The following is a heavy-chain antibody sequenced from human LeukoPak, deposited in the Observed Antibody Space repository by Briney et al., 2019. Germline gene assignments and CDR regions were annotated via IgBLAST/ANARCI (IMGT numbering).Heavy chain of an antibody. CDR2: INPNSGGT. CDR3: ARDRTYYCDSSGYSRTFDY. Sequence: EASVKVSCKASGYTFTGYYMHWVRQAPGQGLEWMGWINPNSGGTNYAQKFQGRVTMTRDTSISTAYMELSRLRSDDTAVYYCARDRTYYCDSSGYSRTFDYWGQGTLVTVSS. CDR1: GYTFTGYY. D-gene: IGHD3-22*01. J-gene: IGHJ4*02. V-gene: IGHV1-2*02.